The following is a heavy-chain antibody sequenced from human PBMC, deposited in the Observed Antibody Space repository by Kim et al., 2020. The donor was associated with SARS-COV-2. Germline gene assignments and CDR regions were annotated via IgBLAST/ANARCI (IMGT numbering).Heavy chain of an antibody. CDR3: ARGECTSTSCLDY. V-gene: IGHV3-74*01. D-gene: IGHD2-2*01. Sequence: YAGFVKGRFIISKDNAKDTLFLQMNSLRLKDTAVYYCARGECTSTSCLDYWGQGTLVTVSS. J-gene: IGHJ4*02.